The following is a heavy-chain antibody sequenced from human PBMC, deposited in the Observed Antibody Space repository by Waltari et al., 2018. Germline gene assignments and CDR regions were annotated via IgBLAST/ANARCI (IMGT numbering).Heavy chain of an antibody. Sequence: EVQLVESGGGLVQPGGSLRLSCAASGLTFSMYWMTWVRQAPGKGLETVANIKQDGSDKYYVASVKGRFTVSKDNAKNSLYLQMHSLRAEDTGVYYCARDGGGGSFQLWGQGTLVTVSS. CDR1: GLTFSMYW. CDR3: ARDGGGGSFQL. D-gene: IGHD3-16*01. CDR2: IKQDGSDK. J-gene: IGHJ1*01. V-gene: IGHV3-7*01.